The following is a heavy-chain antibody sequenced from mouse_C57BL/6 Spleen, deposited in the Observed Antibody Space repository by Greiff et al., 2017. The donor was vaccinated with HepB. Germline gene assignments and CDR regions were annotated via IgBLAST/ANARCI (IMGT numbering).Heavy chain of an antibody. Sequence: EVKVEESGGGLVQPGGSMKLSCVASGFTFSNYWMNWVRQSPEKGLEWVAQIRLKSDNYATHYAESVKGRFTISRDDSKSSVYLQMNNLRAEDTGIYYCTPYLDYWGQGTSVTVSS. J-gene: IGHJ4*01. D-gene: IGHD6-5*01. CDR3: TPYLDY. CDR1: GFTFSNYW. CDR2: IRLKSDNYAT. V-gene: IGHV6-3*01.